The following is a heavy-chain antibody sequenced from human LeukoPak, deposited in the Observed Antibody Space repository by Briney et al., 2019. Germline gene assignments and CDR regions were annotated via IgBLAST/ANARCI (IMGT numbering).Heavy chain of an antibody. D-gene: IGHD3-3*01. J-gene: IGHJ3*02. V-gene: IGHV3-49*04. CDR1: GFTFGDYA. CDR2: IRSKGCGGTT. Sequence: GGSLRLSCTASGFTFGDYAMSWVRQAPGKGLEWVGFIRSKGCGGTTEYAASVKGRFTISSDDSKSIAYLQMNSLKTEDTAVYYCTRVRFLEWLLDDAFDIWGQGTMVTVSS. CDR3: TRVRFLEWLLDDAFDI.